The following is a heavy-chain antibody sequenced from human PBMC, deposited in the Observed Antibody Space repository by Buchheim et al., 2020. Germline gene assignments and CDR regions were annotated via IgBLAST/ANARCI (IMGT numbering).Heavy chain of an antibody. CDR3: AQELRPNDS. V-gene: IGHV3-23*04. Sequence: LLVESGGDLVQPGGSLRLSCAASTFTFSNHAMTWVRQAPGKGLEWVASIDISGATTYYADSARGRFSISRDNSKDTLYLQLTSLRPDDTALYYCAQELRPNDSWGPGTL. J-gene: IGHJ4*02. CDR1: TFTFSNHA. CDR2: IDISGATT.